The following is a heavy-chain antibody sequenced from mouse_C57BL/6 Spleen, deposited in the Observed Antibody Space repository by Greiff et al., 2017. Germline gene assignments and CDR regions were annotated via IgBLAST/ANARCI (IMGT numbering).Heavy chain of an antibody. CDR1: GFTFSSYA. Sequence: VQRVESGGGLVKPGGSLKLSCAASGFTFSSYAMSWVRQTPEKRLEWVATISDGGSYTYYPDNVKGRFTISRDNAKNNLYLQMSHLKSEDTAMYYCARDGGSSPFAYWGQGTLVTVSA. J-gene: IGHJ3*01. V-gene: IGHV5-4*01. CDR2: ISDGGSYT. CDR3: ARDGGSSPFAY. D-gene: IGHD1-1*01.